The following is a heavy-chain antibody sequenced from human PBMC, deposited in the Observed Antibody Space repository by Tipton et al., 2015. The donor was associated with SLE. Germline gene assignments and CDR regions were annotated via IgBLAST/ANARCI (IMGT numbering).Heavy chain of an antibody. V-gene: IGHV4-59*01. J-gene: IGHJ6*02. Sequence: TLSLTCTVSGGSISSYYWSWIRQPPGKGLEWIGYIYYSGSTNYNPSLKSRVTISVDTSKNQFSLKLSSVTAADTAVYYCARACLIFGVVHPYCYGMDVWGQGP. CDR1: GGSISSYY. CDR3: ARACLIFGVVHPYCYGMDV. CDR2: IYYSGST. D-gene: IGHD3-3*01.